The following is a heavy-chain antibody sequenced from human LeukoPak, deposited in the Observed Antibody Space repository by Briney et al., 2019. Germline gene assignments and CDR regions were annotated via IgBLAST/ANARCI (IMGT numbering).Heavy chain of an antibody. D-gene: IGHD3-22*01. Sequence: PGGSLRLSCAASGFTFSSYAMSWVRQAPGRGLEWVSAISGSGGSTYYADSVKGRFTISRDNSKNTLYLQMNSLRAEDTAVYYCAKDPSSGYSYVPDYWGQGTLVTVSS. CDR2: ISGSGGST. V-gene: IGHV3-23*01. CDR3: AKDPSSGYSYVPDY. J-gene: IGHJ4*02. CDR1: GFTFSSYA.